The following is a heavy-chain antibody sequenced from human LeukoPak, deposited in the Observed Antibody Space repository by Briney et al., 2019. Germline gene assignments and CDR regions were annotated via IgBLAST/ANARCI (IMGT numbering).Heavy chain of an antibody. V-gene: IGHV3-33*01. CDR1: GFTFSSYG. CDR3: ARDQDYGDAGYFDL. Sequence: GRSLRLSCAASGFTFSSYGVHWVRQAPGKGLEWVAVIWYDGSNKYYTDSVKGRFTISRDNSKNTLYLQMSSLRAEDTAVYYCARDQDYGDAGYFDLWGRGTLVTVSS. CDR2: IWYDGSNK. J-gene: IGHJ2*01. D-gene: IGHD4-17*01.